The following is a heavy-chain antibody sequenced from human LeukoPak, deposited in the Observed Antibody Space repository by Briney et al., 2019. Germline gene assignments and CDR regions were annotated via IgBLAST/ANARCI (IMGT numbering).Heavy chain of an antibody. CDR2: IYYSGST. V-gene: IGHV4-38-2*02. J-gene: IGHJ6*03. Sequence: SETLSLTCTVSGYSISSGYYWGWIRQPPGKGLEWIGSIYYSGSTYYNPSLKSRVTISVDTSKNQFSLKLSSVTAADTAVYYCARDGQYYYMDVWGKGTTVTVSS. CDR3: ARDGQYYYMDV. CDR1: GYSISSGYY.